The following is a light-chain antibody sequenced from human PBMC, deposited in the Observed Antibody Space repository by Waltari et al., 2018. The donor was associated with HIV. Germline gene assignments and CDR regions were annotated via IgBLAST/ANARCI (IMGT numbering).Light chain of an antibody. Sequence: DIQLTQSPTYLSASVGDRVTITCQASQDISNYLSWYQQKPGKAPKLLIYGASNLETGVPSRFSGSGSGANFTFTISSLLPEDIATYYCQQYDNFPLFGGGTKVEIK. CDR1: QDISNY. CDR2: GAS. V-gene: IGKV1-33*01. J-gene: IGKJ4*01. CDR3: QQYDNFPL.